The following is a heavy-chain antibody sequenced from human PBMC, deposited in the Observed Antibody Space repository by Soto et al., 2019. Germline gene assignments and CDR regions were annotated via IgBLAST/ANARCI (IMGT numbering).Heavy chain of an antibody. CDR3: ARGPFQKFYGMDV. V-gene: IGHV1-2*02. CDR1: GYTFTGYS. CDR2: INPNSGGT. J-gene: IGHJ6*02. Sequence: GASVKVSCQASGYTFTGYSMHWVRQAPGQGLEWMGWINPNSGGTNYAQKFQGRVTMTRDTSISTAYMELSRLRSDDTAVYYCARGPFQKFYGMDVWGQGTTVTVSS.